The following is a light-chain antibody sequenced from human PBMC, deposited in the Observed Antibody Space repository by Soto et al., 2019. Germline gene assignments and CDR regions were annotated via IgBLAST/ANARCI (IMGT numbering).Light chain of an antibody. CDR3: QQSYSTWT. CDR2: AAS. J-gene: IGKJ1*01. Sequence: DIQLTQSPSSLSASVGDRVTITFRACQSISSYLNWYQQKPGTAPKLLIYAASSLQSGVPSRFSGSGSGTDFTLTISSLQPEDFATYYCQQSYSTWTFGQGTKVDI. V-gene: IGKV1-39*01. CDR1: QSISSY.